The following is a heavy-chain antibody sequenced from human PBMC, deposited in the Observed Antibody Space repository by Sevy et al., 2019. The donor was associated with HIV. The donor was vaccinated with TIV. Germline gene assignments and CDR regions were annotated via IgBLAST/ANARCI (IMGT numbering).Heavy chain of an antibody. D-gene: IGHD3-16*01. CDR3: ATGGSLFHH. CDR2: FKSKADGGTP. CDR1: GFTFSNVW. J-gene: IGHJ1*01. V-gene: IGHV3-15*01. Sequence: GGSLRLSCAASGFTFSNVWMTWVRQPPGKGLEWVGLFKSKADGGTPDYAAAVKDRFIVSRDDSKSMLILQMNSLKTDDTGVYYCATGGSLFHHWGQGTLVTVSS.